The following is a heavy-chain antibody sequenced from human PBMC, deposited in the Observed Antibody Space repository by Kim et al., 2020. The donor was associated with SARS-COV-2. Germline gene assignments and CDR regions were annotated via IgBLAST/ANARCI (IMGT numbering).Heavy chain of an antibody. D-gene: IGHD6-13*01. CDR2: MTGSGGWS. V-gene: IGHV3-23*01. J-gene: IGHJ5*02. CDR1: GFTFSTYA. Sequence: GGSLRLSCAASGFTFSTYALTWVRQAPGKGLEWVATMTGSGGWSDYADSVKGRFTISRDNSKNTLHLQKNSLRAEDTALYYCAQDPIAGDKVDWPDPCG. CDR3: AQDPIAGDKVDWPDP.